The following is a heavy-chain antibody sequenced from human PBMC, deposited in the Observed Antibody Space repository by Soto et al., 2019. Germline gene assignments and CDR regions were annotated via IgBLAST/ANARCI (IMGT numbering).Heavy chain of an antibody. D-gene: IGHD3-10*01. J-gene: IGHJ6*04. Sequence: PGESLKISCKGSGYSFTSYWIGWVRQMPGKGLEWMGIIYPGDSDTRYSPSFQGQVTISADKSISTAYLQWSSLKASDTAMYHCARHKRGRWFGELLSFPPFAPPVYGMDVWGKGTTVTVSS. V-gene: IGHV5-51*01. CDR2: IYPGDSDT. CDR3: ARHKRGRWFGELLSFPPFAPPVYGMDV. CDR1: GYSFTSYW.